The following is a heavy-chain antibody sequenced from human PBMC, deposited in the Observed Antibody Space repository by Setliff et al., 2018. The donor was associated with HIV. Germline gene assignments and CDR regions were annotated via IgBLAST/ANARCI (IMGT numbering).Heavy chain of an antibody. CDR1: GYTFTSYY. V-gene: IGHV1-46*01. Sequence: ASVKVSCKASGYTFTSYYMHWVRQAPGQGLEWMGIINPSGGSTSYAQKFQGRVTISTDELMTTAYMELSSLKSEDTAVYYCASGSGYCRNGDCYIGVHKNPDKYFYDYWGQVTLVTVSS. D-gene: IGHD2-8*01. CDR2: INPSGGST. J-gene: IGHJ4*02. CDR3: ASGSGYCRNGDCYIGVHKNPDKYFYDY.